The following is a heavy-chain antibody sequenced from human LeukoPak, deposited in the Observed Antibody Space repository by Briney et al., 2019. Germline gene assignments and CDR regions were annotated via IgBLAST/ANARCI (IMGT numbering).Heavy chain of an antibody. J-gene: IGHJ3*02. V-gene: IGHV4-59*01. CDR3: ARDSTYSGSDHDAFDI. Sequence: SETLSLTCTVSGGSISSYYWSWIRQPPGKGLEWIGHIYYSGSTNYNPSLKSRVTISVDTSKNQFSLKLSSMTAADTAVYYCARDSTYSGSDHDAFDIWGQGTMVTVSS. D-gene: IGHD1-26*01. CDR2: IYYSGST. CDR1: GGSISSYY.